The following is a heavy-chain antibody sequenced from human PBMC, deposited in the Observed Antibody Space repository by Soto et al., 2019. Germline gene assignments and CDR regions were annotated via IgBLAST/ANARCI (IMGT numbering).Heavy chain of an antibody. J-gene: IGHJ6*02. CDR1: GYTFTGYY. CDR3: ARSHLSSIAAPVRTYAYYYGMDV. Sequence: GASAKVSFKASGYTFTGYYMHWVRQAPVQGPVGMGWINPNSGGTNYAQKFQGWVTMTRDTSISTAYMELSRLRSDDTAVYYCARSHLSSIAAPVRTYAYYYGMDVWGQGTTVTVSS. D-gene: IGHD6-6*01. V-gene: IGHV1-2*04. CDR2: INPNSGGT.